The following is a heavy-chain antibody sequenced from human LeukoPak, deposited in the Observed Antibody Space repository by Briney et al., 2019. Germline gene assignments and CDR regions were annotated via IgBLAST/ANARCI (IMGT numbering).Heavy chain of an antibody. D-gene: IGHD6-13*01. Sequence: GGSLRLSCVASGFTFSDYYINWVRQAPGKGLEWVSSISSSSSYIYYADSVKGRFTISRDNAKNSLYLQMNSLRAEDTAVYYCAKFIAAPFYFDYWGQGTLVTVSS. J-gene: IGHJ4*02. CDR2: ISSSSSYI. V-gene: IGHV3-21*01. CDR3: AKFIAAPFYFDY. CDR1: GFTFSDYY.